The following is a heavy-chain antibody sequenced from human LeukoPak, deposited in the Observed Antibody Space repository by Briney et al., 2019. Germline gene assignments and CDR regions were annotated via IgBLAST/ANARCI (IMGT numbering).Heavy chain of an antibody. CDR3: AREPHFDSIAVATSS. CDR2: ISSINNYI. CDR1: GFDFSRYN. D-gene: IGHD6-19*01. Sequence: GGSLRLSCAASGFDFSRYNMNWVRQAPGKGLEWISSISSINNYIYYADSVKGRFTISRDNAKNSLYLQMNSLRAEDTAVYYCAREPHFDSIAVATSSWGQGTLVTVSS. V-gene: IGHV3-21*01. J-gene: IGHJ4*02.